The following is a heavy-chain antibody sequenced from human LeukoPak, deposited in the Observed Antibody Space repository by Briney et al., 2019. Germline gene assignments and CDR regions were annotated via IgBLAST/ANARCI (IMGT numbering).Heavy chain of an antibody. CDR3: TRDHPDCRGATCLLFDS. D-gene: IGHD2-2*01. CDR2: ITSGGRST. Sequence: GGSLRLSCAASGLPFSTYAMSWVRQAPGKGLEWVSTITSGGRSTYYADSVKGRFTISRDNTDNTLFLQMNGLRAEDTAVFYCTRDHPDCRGATCLLFDSWGQGTLVTVSS. CDR1: GLPFSTYA. J-gene: IGHJ4*02. V-gene: IGHV3-23*01.